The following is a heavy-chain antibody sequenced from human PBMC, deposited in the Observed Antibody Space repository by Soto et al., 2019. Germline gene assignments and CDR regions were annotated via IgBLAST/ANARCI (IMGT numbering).Heavy chain of an antibody. J-gene: IGHJ4*02. Sequence: QITLKESGPTLVKPTQTLTLTCTFSGFSLSTSGVGVGWIRQPPGKALEWLALIYWNDDKRYSPSLKSRLTITKDTSKNQVVLTMTNMDPVDTATYYCAHSALSDTAMDPSGLDYWGQGTLVTVSS. V-gene: IGHV2-5*01. CDR1: GFSLSTSGVG. D-gene: IGHD5-18*01. CDR3: AHSALSDTAMDPSGLDY. CDR2: IYWNDDK.